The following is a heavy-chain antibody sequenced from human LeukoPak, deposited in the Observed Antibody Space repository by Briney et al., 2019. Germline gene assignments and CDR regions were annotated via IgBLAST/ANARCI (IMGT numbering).Heavy chain of an antibody. Sequence: SEILSLTCTVSGGSISSYYWSWIRQPAGKGLEWIGRIYTSGSTNYNPSLKSRVTMSVDTSKNQFSLKLSSVTAADTAVYYCARDLPYDSSGYPCFDYWGQGTLVTVSS. V-gene: IGHV4-4*07. CDR3: ARDLPYDSSGYPCFDY. CDR2: IYTSGST. J-gene: IGHJ4*02. D-gene: IGHD3-22*01. CDR1: GGSISSYY.